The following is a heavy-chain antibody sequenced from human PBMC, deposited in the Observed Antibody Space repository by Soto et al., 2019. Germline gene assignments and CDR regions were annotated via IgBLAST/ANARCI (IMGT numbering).Heavy chain of an antibody. J-gene: IGHJ6*02. CDR3: ARDHSSGWDFYGMDV. V-gene: IGHV4-31*03. CDR2: IYYSGST. Sequence: PSETLSLTCTVSGGSISSVGSYWSWIRQHPGKGLEWIGFIYYSGSTDYNPSLKSRLTISVDTSKNQFSLSLSSVTAADTAVYYCARDHSSGWDFYGMDVWGQGTTVTVSS. CDR1: GGSISSVGSY. D-gene: IGHD6-19*01.